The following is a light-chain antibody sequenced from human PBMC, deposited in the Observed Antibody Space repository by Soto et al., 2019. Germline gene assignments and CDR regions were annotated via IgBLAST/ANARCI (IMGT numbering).Light chain of an antibody. J-gene: IGLJ3*02. CDR2: DVS. Sequence: QSALTQPASVSGSPGQSVTISCTGSSSDLGAYNYVSWYQQHPDQAPKLMIFDVSLRPAGGSHRFSGSKSGRTASLTISGLQAEDEADYYCSSYRSSMTLGFGGGTKLTVL. CDR1: SSDLGAYNY. V-gene: IGLV2-14*03. CDR3: SSYRSSMTLG.